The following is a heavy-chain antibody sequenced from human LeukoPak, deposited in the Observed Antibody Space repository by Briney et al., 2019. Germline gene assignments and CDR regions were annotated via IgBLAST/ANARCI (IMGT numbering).Heavy chain of an antibody. CDR3: ARIDYYDSSGYYNDAFDI. V-gene: IGHV1-69*01. Sequence: GASVKVSCKASGVTFSSYAISWVRQAPGQGLEWMGGIIPIFGTANYAQKFQGRVTITADESTSTAYMELSSLRSEDTAVYYCARIDYYDSSGYYNDAFDIWGQGTMVTVSS. D-gene: IGHD3-22*01. CDR2: IIPIFGTA. CDR1: GVTFSSYA. J-gene: IGHJ3*02.